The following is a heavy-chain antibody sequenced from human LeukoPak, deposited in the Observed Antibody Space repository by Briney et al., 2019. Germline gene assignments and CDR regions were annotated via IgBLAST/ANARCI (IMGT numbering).Heavy chain of an antibody. D-gene: IGHD5-24*01. CDR3: ARRARRWLQKGPFDY. CDR2: IYPGDSDT. CDR1: GYSFTSYW. V-gene: IGHV5-51*01. J-gene: IGHJ4*02. Sequence: GESLKISCKGSGYSFTSYWIGWVRQMPGKGLEWMGIIYPGDSDTRYSPSFQGQVTISADESISTAYLQWSSLKASDTAMYYCARRARRWLQKGPFDYWGQGTLVTVSS.